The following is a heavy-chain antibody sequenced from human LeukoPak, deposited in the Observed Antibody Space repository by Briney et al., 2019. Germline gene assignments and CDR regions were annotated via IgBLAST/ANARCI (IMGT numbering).Heavy chain of an antibody. CDR3: ARVPTVHNWFDP. J-gene: IGHJ5*02. D-gene: IGHD4-4*01. CDR2: IYHSGST. Sequence: SETLSLTCAVSGGSISSGGYSWSWIRQPPGKGLEWIGYIYHSGSTYYNPSLKSRVTISVDRSKNRFSLKLSSVTAADTAVYYCARVPTVHNWFDPWGQGTLVTVSS. V-gene: IGHV4-30-2*01. CDR1: GGSISSGGYS.